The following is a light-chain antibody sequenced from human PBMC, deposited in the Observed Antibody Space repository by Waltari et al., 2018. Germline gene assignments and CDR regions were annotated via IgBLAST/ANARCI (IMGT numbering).Light chain of an antibody. CDR2: GAS. CDR3: QQYNNWPALT. J-gene: IGKJ4*01. Sequence: EIVMTQSPATLSVSPGARATPSCRASQSVSSNLAWYQQKPGQAPRLLIYGASTRATGVPARFSGSGSGTEFTLTISSLQSEDFAVYYCQQYNNWPALTFGGGTKVEIK. CDR1: QSVSSN. V-gene: IGKV3-15*01.